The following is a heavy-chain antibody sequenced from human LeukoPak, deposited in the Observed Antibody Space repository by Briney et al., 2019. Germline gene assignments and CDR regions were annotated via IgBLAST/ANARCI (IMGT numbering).Heavy chain of an antibody. J-gene: IGHJ6*03. CDR2: IRYDGSNK. CDR3: AKVGTGDGDYYYYMDV. V-gene: IGHV3-30*02. CDR1: GFTFSSYG. Sequence: GGSLRLSCAASGFTFSSYGMHWVRQAPGKGLEWVAFIRYDGSNKYYADSVKGRFTISRDNSKNTLYLQMNSLRAEDTAVYYCAKVGTGDGDYYYYMDVWGKGTTVTVPS. D-gene: IGHD7-27*01.